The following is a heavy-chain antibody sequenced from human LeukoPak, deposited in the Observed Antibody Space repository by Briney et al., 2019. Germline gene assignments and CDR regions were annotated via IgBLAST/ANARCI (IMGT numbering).Heavy chain of an antibody. V-gene: IGHV1-3*01. J-gene: IGHJ3*02. Sequence: ASVKVSCKASGYTFTSYAMHWVRQAPGQRLEWMGWINAGNGNTKYSQKFQGRVTITRDTSASTAYMELSSLRSEDTAVYYCARVPRKVGAIPFDIRGQGTMVTVSS. CDR1: GYTFTSYA. D-gene: IGHD1-26*01. CDR3: ARVPRKVGAIPFDI. CDR2: INAGNGNT.